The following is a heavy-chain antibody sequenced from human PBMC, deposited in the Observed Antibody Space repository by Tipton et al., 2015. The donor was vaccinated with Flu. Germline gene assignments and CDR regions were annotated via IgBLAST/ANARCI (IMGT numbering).Heavy chain of an antibody. CDR2: INHSGST. CDR1: GRSFSGYY. V-gene: IGHV4-34*01. J-gene: IGHJ4*02. Sequence: TLSLTCAVYGRSFSGYYWSWIRQPPGKGLEWIGEINHSGSTNYNPSLKSRVTISVDTSKNQFSLKLSSVTAADTAVYYCTRKEYDILSGYYNGVDYWGQGTLVTVSS. D-gene: IGHD3-9*01. CDR3: TRKEYDILSGYYNGVDY.